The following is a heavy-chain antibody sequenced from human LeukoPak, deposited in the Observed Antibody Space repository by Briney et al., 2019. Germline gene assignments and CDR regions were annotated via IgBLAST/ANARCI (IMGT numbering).Heavy chain of an antibody. CDR2: INWNGGST. V-gene: IGHV3-20*04. CDR1: GFTFDDYG. D-gene: IGHD6-19*01. J-gene: IGHJ4*02. CDR3: ARGGGIAVAGPYFDY. Sequence: GGSLRLSCAASGFTFDDYGMSWVRQAPGKGLEWVSGINWNGGSTGYADSVKGRFTISRDNAKNSLYLQMNSLRAEDTALYYCARGGGIAVAGPYFDYWGQGTLVTVSS.